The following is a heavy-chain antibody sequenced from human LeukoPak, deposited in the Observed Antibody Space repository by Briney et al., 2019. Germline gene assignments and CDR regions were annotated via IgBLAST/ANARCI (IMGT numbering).Heavy chain of an antibody. CDR3: AKDPNSISSDY. D-gene: IGHD6-6*01. CDR2: LSASGDTT. CDR1: GFTVSRNY. V-gene: IGHV3-23*01. J-gene: IGHJ4*02. Sequence: GGSLRLSCAASGFTVSRNYMSWVRQAPGKALEWVSALSASGDTTYYADSVRGRFTISRDNSKNTLYLQMNSLRAEDTALYYCAKDPNSISSDYWGQGTLVTVSS.